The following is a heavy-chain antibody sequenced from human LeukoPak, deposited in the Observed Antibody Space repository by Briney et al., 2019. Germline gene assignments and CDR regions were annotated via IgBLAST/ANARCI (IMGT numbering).Heavy chain of an antibody. Sequence: GGSLRLSCAASGFTVSTYYMTWVRQAPGKGLECVSVIYSGGSTYYADSVKGRFTVSRDNSKNTLYLQMNSLRAEDTAMYYCARGLGYCTSTTCLLPFDYWGQGTLVAVSS. CDR1: GFTVSTYY. J-gene: IGHJ4*02. CDR2: IYSGGST. D-gene: IGHD2-2*01. V-gene: IGHV3-53*01. CDR3: ARGLGYCTSTTCLLPFDY.